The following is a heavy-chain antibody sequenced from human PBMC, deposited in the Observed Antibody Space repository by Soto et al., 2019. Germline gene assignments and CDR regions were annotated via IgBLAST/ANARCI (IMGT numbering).Heavy chain of an antibody. J-gene: IGHJ4*02. CDR1: WFSLSTSGVG. CDR3: AHSAFPSSSYFFDY. V-gene: IGHV2-5*02. Sequence: GSGPTLVNPTQTLTLTCTFSWFSLSTSGVGVAWIRQPPGEALEWLALIYWDDDKRNSPSLRSRLTLTRDTSKNQVVLTMTNMAPVDTATYYWAHSAFPSSSYFFDYWGEGTPVTVP. D-gene: IGHD2-2*01. CDR2: IYWDDDK.